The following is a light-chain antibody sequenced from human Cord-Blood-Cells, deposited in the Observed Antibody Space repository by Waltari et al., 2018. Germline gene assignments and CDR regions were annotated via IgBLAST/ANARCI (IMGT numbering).Light chain of an antibody. J-gene: IGKJ2*01. V-gene: IGKV1-39*01. CDR3: QQSYSTPYT. CDR1: QSISSY. CDR2: AAS. Sequence: DIQMTQSPSSLSASVGDRVTITCRARQSISSYLNWYQQKPGKAPKLLIYAASSLQRGVPSRFSGSGSGTDFTLTISSLQPEDFATYYCQQSYSTPYTFGQGTKLEIK.